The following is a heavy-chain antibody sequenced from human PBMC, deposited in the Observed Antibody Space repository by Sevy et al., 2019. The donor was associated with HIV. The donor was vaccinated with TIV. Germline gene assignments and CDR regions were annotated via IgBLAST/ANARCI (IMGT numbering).Heavy chain of an antibody. CDR2: IYYSGNT. Sequence: SETLSLTCTVSGGSISSFYWSWIRQPPGKGLEWIGYIYYSGNTNYSPSLKSPVTISLDTSNNQFSLNLSSVTAADTAVYYCARGQYSYGYWREFDYWGQGTLVTVSS. CDR3: ARGQYSYGYWREFDY. D-gene: IGHD5-18*01. J-gene: IGHJ4*02. CDR1: GGSISSFY. V-gene: IGHV4-59*01.